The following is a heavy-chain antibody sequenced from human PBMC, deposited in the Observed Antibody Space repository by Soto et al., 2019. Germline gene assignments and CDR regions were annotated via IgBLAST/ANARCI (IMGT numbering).Heavy chain of an antibody. J-gene: IGHJ6*02. V-gene: IGHV4-34*01. D-gene: IGHD6-13*01. CDR2: INHSGST. CDR3: ARGSTLAAARILYYGMDV. CDR1: GGSFSGYY. Sequence: SETLSLTCAVYGGSFSGYYWSWIRQPPGKGLEWIGEINHSGSTNYNPSLKSRVTISVDTSKNQFSLKLSSVTAADTAVHYCARGSTLAAARILYYGMDVWGQGTQVTVSS.